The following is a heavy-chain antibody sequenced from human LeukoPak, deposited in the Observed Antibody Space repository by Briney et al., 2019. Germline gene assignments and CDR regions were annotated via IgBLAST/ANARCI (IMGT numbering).Heavy chain of an antibody. D-gene: IGHD3-10*01. CDR2: IYNSGST. J-gene: IGHJ5*02. Sequence: SETLSLTCTVSGYSISSGYYWGWIRQPPGKGLEWIGSIYNSGSTYYNPPLKSRVTISEDTSKSQFSLKLRSVTAADTAVYYCARGPRFGELLWHWFDPWGQGTLVTVSS. CDR3: ARGPRFGELLWHWFDP. V-gene: IGHV4-38-2*02. CDR1: GYSISSGYY.